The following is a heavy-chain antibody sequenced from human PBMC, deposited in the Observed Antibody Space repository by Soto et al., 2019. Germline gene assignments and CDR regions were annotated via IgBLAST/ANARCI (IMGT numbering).Heavy chain of an antibody. V-gene: IGHV6-1*01. Sequence: QEQLQQSGPGLVKPSQTLSLTCAISGDSVSKNSATWNWIRQSPARGLEWLGRTYYRSKWYNDYAVSVKSRITLNPATSKNQFSLQLNSVTPEDTAGYYCARGSLRGGNWYFDLWGRGTLVTVSS. CDR3: ARGSLRGGNWYFDL. CDR2: TYYRSKWYN. J-gene: IGHJ2*01. CDR1: GDSVSKNSAT. D-gene: IGHD3-16*01.